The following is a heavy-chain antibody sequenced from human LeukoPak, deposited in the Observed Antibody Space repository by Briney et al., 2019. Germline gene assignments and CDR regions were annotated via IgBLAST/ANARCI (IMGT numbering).Heavy chain of an antibody. CDR1: GAAISDDC. J-gene: IGHJ4*02. CDR2: IYSSGTS. Sequence: SETLSLTCTVSGAAISDDCWSRIRQSGGKGLEWIGRIYSSGTSDIQPSFQSRVTISVDTSKNQVFMRLTSVTAADTAVYFCAREKSVRGWHADSWGQGTLVTVSS. CDR3: AREKSVRGWHADS. V-gene: IGHV4-4*07. D-gene: IGHD6-19*01.